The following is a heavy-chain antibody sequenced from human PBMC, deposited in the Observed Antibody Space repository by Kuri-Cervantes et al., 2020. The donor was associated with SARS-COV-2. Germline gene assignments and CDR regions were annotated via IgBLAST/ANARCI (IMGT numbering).Heavy chain of an antibody. V-gene: IGHV3-73*01. CDR1: GFLFSASA. Sequence: GESLKISCEISGFLFSASATHWVRQASGKGLEWVGRVRGKANNYATAYAASVKGRFTISRDDSKNTAYLQMNSLKTEDTAVYYCASSYYYDSSGYIFDYWGQGTLVTVSS. CDR2: VRGKANNYAT. CDR3: ASSYYYDSSGYIFDY. D-gene: IGHD3-22*01. J-gene: IGHJ4*02.